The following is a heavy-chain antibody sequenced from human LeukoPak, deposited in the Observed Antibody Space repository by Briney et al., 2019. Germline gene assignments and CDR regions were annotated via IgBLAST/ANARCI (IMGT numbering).Heavy chain of an antibody. V-gene: IGHV3-30*01. D-gene: IGHD2-2*01. J-gene: IGHJ4*02. CDR3: ARAHCSSTDCPPDF. CDR2: MSYDGEYN. Sequence: PGRSLRLSCAASGFTFNSFAMHWVRQAPGKGLEWVAAMSYDGEYNYYADSVKGRFTISRDNSKNTLHLQMNSLRVEDTAVFYCARAHCSSTDCPPDFWGQGTLVTVSS. CDR1: GFTFNSFA.